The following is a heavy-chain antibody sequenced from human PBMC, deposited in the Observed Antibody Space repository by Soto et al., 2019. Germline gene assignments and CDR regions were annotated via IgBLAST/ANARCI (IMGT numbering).Heavy chain of an antibody. D-gene: IGHD6-13*01. V-gene: IGHV3-48*01. J-gene: IGHJ5*02. CDR2: ISSSRSTI. CDR1: GFTFSSYS. Sequence: EVQLVESGGGLVQPGGSLRLSCAASGFTFSSYSMNWVRQAPGKGLEWVSYISSSRSTIYYADSVKGRFTISRDNANNSLYLQMNSLRAEDTAVYYCARHPERIAEIGWFDPWGQGTLVTVSS. CDR3: ARHPERIAEIGWFDP.